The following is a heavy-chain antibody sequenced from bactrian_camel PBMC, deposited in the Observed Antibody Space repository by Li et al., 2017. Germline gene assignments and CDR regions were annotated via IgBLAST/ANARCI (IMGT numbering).Heavy chain of an antibody. D-gene: IGHD6*01. Sequence: VQLVESGGGLVQPGGSLRLSCATSGFTFSSVYLTWVRQPPGMGLEWVSGIDSDGGRTYYRDSVKGRFTISKDNSKNTVYLQLNSLKTEDTAMYYCTREDPGAGRADWGQGTQVTVS. V-gene: IGHV3S40*01. CDR3: TREDPGAGRAD. CDR1: GFTFSSVY. J-gene: IGHJ4*01. CDR2: IDSDGGRT.